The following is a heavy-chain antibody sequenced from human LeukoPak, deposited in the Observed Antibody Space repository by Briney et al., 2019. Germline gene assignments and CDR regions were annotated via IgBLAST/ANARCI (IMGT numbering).Heavy chain of an antibody. Sequence: PSETLSLTCAVYGGSFSGYYWSWIRQPPGKGLEWIGEINHSGSTNYNPSLKSRVTISVETSKNQFSLKLRSVTAADTAVYYCARATYYDFWSGYYAVPSKPNWFDPWGQGTLVTVSS. CDR2: INHSGST. D-gene: IGHD3-3*01. V-gene: IGHV4-34*01. CDR1: GGSFSGYY. CDR3: ARATYYDFWSGYYAVPSKPNWFDP. J-gene: IGHJ5*02.